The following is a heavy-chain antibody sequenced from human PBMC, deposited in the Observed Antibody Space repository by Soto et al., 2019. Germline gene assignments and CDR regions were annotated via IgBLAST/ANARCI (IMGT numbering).Heavy chain of an antibody. CDR1: GFTFSSYA. V-gene: IGHV3-64D*08. D-gene: IGHD2-15*01. Sequence: GGSLRLSCSASGFTFSSYAMHWVRQAPGKGLEYVSDISSNGGSTYYADSVKGRFTISRDNSKNTLYLQMSSLRAEDTAVYYCVKDHCSGGSCYSYWFDPWGQGTLVTVSS. J-gene: IGHJ5*02. CDR2: ISSNGGST. CDR3: VKDHCSGGSCYSYWFDP.